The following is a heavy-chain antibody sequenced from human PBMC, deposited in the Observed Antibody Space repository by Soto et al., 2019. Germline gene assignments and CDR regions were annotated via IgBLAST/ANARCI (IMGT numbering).Heavy chain of an antibody. CDR2: ISYDGSEK. CDR3: ARYIAAAGTRWWFDP. Sequence: QVQLVESGGGVVQPGRSLRLSCAASGFTFSSYAMHWVRQAPGKGLEWVAVISYDGSEKYYVDSVKGRFTISRDNAKNSLYLQMNSLRAEDTAVYYCARYIAAAGTRWWFDPWGQGTLVTVSS. CDR1: GFTFSSYA. D-gene: IGHD6-13*01. J-gene: IGHJ5*02. V-gene: IGHV3-30*04.